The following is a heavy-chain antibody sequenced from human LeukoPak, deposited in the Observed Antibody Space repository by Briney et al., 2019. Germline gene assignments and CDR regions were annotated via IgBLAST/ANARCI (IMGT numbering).Heavy chain of an antibody. V-gene: IGHV4-38-2*02. CDR1: GGSISSGYY. CDR2: IYHSGST. J-gene: IGHJ4*02. D-gene: IGHD2-2*01. Sequence: SQTLSLTCTVSGGSISSGYYWGWIRQPPGKGLEWIGSIYHSGSTYYNPSPKSRVTISVDTSKNQFSLKLSSVTAADTAVYYCARQDPPLGYCSSTSCYCGYWGQGTLVTVSS. CDR3: ARQDPPLGYCSSTSCYCGY.